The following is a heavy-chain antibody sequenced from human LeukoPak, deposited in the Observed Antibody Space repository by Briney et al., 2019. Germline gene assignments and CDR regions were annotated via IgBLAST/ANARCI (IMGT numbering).Heavy chain of an antibody. D-gene: IGHD3-10*01. J-gene: IGHJ4*02. Sequence: GGSLRLPCAASGFTFSNAWMGWVRQAPGKGLEWVGRIKSKTHRGTTDYAAPVRGRFTITRDDSKSTLYLQMNGLKTEDTAIYYCSTEFRSGTNYYFDYWGQATQVTVSS. V-gene: IGHV3-15*01. CDR1: GFTFSNAW. CDR3: STEFRSGTNYYFDY. CDR2: IKSKTHRGTT.